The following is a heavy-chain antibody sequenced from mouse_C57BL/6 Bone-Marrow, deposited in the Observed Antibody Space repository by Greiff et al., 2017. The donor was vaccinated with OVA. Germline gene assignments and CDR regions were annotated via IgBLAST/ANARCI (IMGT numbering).Heavy chain of an antibody. V-gene: IGHV1-26*01. Sequence: VQLQPSGPELVKPGASVQISCKASGYTFTDYYMNWVKQSHGKSLEWIGDINPNNGSTSYNQKFKGKATLTVDKSSSTAYMELRSLTSEDSAVYYCASLYYTYAMDYWGQGTSVTVSS. CDR2: INPNNGST. CDR1: GYTFTDYY. J-gene: IGHJ4*01. CDR3: ASLYYTYAMDY. D-gene: IGHD2-1*01.